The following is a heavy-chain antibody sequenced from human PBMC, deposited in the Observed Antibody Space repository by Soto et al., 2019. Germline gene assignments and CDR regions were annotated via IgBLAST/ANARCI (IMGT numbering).Heavy chain of an antibody. V-gene: IGHV3-48*02. CDR3: AKSGDTAGWGIDF. Sequence: EVQLVESGGGLVQPGGSLRLYCVGSGFMFDSFAMTWVRQTPGKGLEWVAYINGGGDSIYYAESVKGRFTISRDNARHSLSLQMNSLSDEDTAVYYCAKSGDTAGWGIDFWGQVTLVTVSS. CDR2: INGGGDSI. J-gene: IGHJ4*02. CDR1: GFMFDSFA. D-gene: IGHD6-19*01.